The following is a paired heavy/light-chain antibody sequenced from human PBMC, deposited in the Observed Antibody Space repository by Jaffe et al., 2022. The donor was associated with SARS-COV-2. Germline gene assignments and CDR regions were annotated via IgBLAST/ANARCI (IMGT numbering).Light chain of an antibody. CDR2: AAS. V-gene: IGKV1D-16*01. J-gene: IGKJ4*01. Sequence: DIQMTQSPSSLSASVGDRVTITCRASQGISSWLAWYQQKPEKAPKSLIYAASSLQSGVPSRFSGSGSGTDFTLTISSLQPEDFATYYCQQYNSYPPTFGGGTKVEIK. CDR1: QGISSW. CDR3: QQYNSYPPT.
Heavy chain of an antibody. V-gene: IGHV1-69*01. CDR1: GGTFSSYA. Sequence: QVQLVQSGAEVKKPGSSVKVSCKASGGTFSSYAISWVRQAPGQGLEWMGGIIPIFGTANYAQKFQGRVTITADESTSTAYMELSSLRSEDTAVYYCARESEYCSGGSCYSWWFDPWGQGTLVTVSS. D-gene: IGHD2-15*01. J-gene: IGHJ5*02. CDR2: IIPIFGTA. CDR3: ARESEYCSGGSCYSWWFDP.